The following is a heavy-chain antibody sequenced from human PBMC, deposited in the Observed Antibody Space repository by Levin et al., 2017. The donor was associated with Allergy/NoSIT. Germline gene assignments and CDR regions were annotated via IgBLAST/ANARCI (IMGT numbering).Heavy chain of an antibody. Sequence: KPSETLSLTCTVSGGSISSGNYYWSWIRQPAGKGLEWIGRIYTAGGTDYNPSLESRVTISLDTSKNQFSLRLSSVTAADTAVYYCARTSYTDGWALFDYWGQGTLVTVSS. J-gene: IGHJ4*02. CDR1: GGSISSGNYY. CDR2: IYTAGGT. CDR3: ARTSYTDGWALFDY. V-gene: IGHV4-61*02. D-gene: IGHD5-24*01.